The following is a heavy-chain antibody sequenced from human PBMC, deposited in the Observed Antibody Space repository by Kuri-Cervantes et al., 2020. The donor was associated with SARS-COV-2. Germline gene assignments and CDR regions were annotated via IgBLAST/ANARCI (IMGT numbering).Heavy chain of an antibody. CDR2: INPDGSYT. Sequence: GESLKISCAASGFTFSDYYMSWVRQAPGKGLVWVSRINPDGSYTNNADSVKGRFTLSRDNAKNTLFLQMNSLRAEDTAVYYCVRDGDHWNFDYWGQGTLVTVSS. V-gene: IGHV3-74*01. CDR1: GFTFSDYY. CDR3: VRDGDHWNFDY. D-gene: IGHD1-1*01. J-gene: IGHJ4*02.